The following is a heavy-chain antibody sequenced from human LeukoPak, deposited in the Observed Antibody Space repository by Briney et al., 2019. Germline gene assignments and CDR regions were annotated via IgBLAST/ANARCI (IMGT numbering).Heavy chain of an antibody. CDR2: IYYTGSS. V-gene: IGHV4-39*01. CDR1: GGSIRSSDDY. CDR3: VGLVVPGWFDP. Sequence: SETLSLTCSVSGGSIRSSDDYWGFVRQTPGKGLEWMGSIYYTGSSHYNPSLNSRVTISVDTSKNQFSLELSSVIATDTAVYYCVGLVVPGWFDPWGQGTLVTVSS. D-gene: IGHD2-15*01. J-gene: IGHJ5*02.